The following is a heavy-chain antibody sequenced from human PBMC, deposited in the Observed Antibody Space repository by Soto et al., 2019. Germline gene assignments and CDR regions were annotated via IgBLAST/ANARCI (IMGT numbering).Heavy chain of an antibody. CDR1: GGSISRRYW. Sequence: SETLSLTCAVSGGSISRRYWWSWVRQPPGKGLEWIGEIYHTGSTNYNPSLKSRVVMSIDKSKNQFSLNLNSVTAADTAVYYCASKFGELFADAFDIWGQGTMVTVSS. D-gene: IGHD3-10*01. J-gene: IGHJ3*02. CDR2: IYHTGST. CDR3: ASKFGELFADAFDI. V-gene: IGHV4-4*02.